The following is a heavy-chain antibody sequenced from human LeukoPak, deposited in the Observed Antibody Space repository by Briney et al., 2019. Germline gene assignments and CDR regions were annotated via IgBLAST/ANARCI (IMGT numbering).Heavy chain of an antibody. D-gene: IGHD3-3*01. CDR2: IIPNFDTA. CDR3: ARVRFRDFWSGYYYSINRYYYYYMDV. Sequence: GASVKVSCKASGGTFSRYAISWVRQGPGQGLEWMGGIIPNFDTANYAQKFQGRVTTTTDESTSTAYMELSSLRSEDTAVYYCARVRFRDFWSGYYYSINRYYYYYMDVWGKGTTVTVSS. CDR1: GGTFSRYA. J-gene: IGHJ6*03. V-gene: IGHV1-69*05.